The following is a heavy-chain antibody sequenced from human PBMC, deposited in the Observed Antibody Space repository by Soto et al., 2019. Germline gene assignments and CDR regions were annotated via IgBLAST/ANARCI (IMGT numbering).Heavy chain of an antibody. CDR2: ISGSGGST. D-gene: IGHD1-26*01. CDR3: ATPRRGANRPDAFDI. Sequence: GGSLRVSWAASGFTFSSYAMSWVRQAPGKGLEWVSAISGSGGSTYYADSVKGRFTISRDNSKNTLYLQMNSLRAEDTAVYYCATPRRGANRPDAFDIWGQGTMVTVSS. CDR1: GFTFSSYA. V-gene: IGHV3-23*01. J-gene: IGHJ3*02.